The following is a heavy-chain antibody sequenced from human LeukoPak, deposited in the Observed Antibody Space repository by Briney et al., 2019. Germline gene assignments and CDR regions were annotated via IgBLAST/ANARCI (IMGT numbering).Heavy chain of an antibody. V-gene: IGHV1-2*02. D-gene: IGHD3-10*01. CDR3: ARDLWFGELLSGKYYYYYYMDV. CDR1: GYTFTSYD. CDR2: INPNSGGT. J-gene: IGHJ6*03. Sequence: ASVKVSCKASGYTFTSYDINWVRQATGQGLEWMGWINPNSGGTNYAQKFQGRVTMTRDTSISTAYMELSRLRSDDTAVYYCARDLWFGELLSGKYYYYYYMDVWGKGTTVTVSS.